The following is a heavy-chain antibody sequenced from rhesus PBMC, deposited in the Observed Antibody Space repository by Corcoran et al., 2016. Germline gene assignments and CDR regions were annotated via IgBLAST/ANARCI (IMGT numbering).Heavy chain of an antibody. D-gene: IGHD5-24*01. Sequence: QVQLQQWGEGLVKPSETLSLTCAVYGGSISAYHYWSWIRQPPGKGLDRIGYIYANRASTNYNPSLHNRVTISKVRSKNQFSLKLTSVTAAETAVYYCARGGTGGLDSWGQGVVVTVSS. CDR1: GGSISAYHY. J-gene: IGHJ6*01. V-gene: IGHV4-73*01. CDR2: IYANRAST. CDR3: ARGGTGGLDS.